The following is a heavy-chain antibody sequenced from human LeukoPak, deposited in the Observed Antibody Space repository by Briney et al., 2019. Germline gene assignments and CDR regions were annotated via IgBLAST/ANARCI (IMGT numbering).Heavy chain of an antibody. CDR1: GFTFSSYS. CDR3: ARDPRSSGYPNWYYYYYMDV. CDR2: ISSSSRYI. D-gene: IGHD6-13*01. V-gene: IGHV3-21*01. Sequence: GGSLRLSCAASGFTFSSYSMNWVRQAPGKGLEWVSSISSSSRYIYYADSVKGRFTNCRDNAKNSLYLQMNSLRAEDTAVYYCARDPRSSGYPNWYYYYYMDVWGKGTTVTVSS. J-gene: IGHJ6*03.